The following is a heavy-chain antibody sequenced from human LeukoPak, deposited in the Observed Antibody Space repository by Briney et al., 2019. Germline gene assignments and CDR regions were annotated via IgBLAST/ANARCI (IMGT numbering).Heavy chain of an antibody. J-gene: IGHJ6*02. V-gene: IGHV3-21*01. CDR2: ISSSSSYI. CDR1: GFTFSSYS. Sequence: GGSLRLSCAASGFTFSSYSMIWVRQAPGKGLEWISSISSSSSYIYYADSVKGRFTISRDNAKNSLYLQMNSLRAEDTAVYYCARELRYDSSGYYPYYYGMDVWGQGTTVTVSS. CDR3: ARELRYDSSGYYPYYYGMDV. D-gene: IGHD3-22*01.